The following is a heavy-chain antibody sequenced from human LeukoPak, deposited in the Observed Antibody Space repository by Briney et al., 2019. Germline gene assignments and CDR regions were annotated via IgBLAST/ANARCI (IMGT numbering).Heavy chain of an antibody. CDR3: ARRHCSSTSCPLVDY. V-gene: IGHV3-11*04. J-gene: IGHJ4*02. CDR1: GFTFSDYY. D-gene: IGHD2-2*01. Sequence: GGSLRLSCAASGFTFSDYYMSWIRQDPGKGLEWVSYITDTGTTIYYPDSVKGRFTISRDNAKNSLYLQMNSLRAEDTAVYYCARRHCSSTSCPLVDYWGQGTLVTVST. CDR2: ITDTGTTI.